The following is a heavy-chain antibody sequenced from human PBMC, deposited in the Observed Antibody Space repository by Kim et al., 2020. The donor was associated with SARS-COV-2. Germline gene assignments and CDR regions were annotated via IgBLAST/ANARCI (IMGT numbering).Heavy chain of an antibody. CDR3: ARGPFGNYGGPYYYYGMDV. Sequence: DRFTIARDNSKNSLYLQMNSLRAEDTAVYYCARGPFGNYGGPYYYYGMDVWGQGTTVTVSS. J-gene: IGHJ6*02. V-gene: IGHV3-11*05. D-gene: IGHD4-4*01.